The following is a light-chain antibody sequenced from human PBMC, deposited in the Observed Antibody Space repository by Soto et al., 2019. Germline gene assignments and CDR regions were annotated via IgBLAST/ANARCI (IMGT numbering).Light chain of an antibody. CDR3: QQYSSLPHT. CDR2: GIS. V-gene: IGKV3-20*01. CDR1: QSVSNSY. J-gene: IGKJ2*01. Sequence: ESVLTQSPGTLSLSPGERATLSCRASQSVSNSYFAWYQQKPGKAPRHLIYGISSRATGITDRFSGSGSGTNFTLTISRLEPEDFVVYYCQQYSSLPHTFGQGTKLEVK.